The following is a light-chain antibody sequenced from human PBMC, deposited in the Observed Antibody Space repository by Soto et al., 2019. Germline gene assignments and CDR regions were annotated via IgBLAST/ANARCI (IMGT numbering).Light chain of an antibody. V-gene: IGKV3-15*01. CDR1: QDIGNY. Sequence: MTQSPSSLSASVGDRVTITCQASQDIGNYLNWYQQKPGQAPRLLIYDASTRATGFPARFSGSGSGTEFTLTISSLQSEDFAVYYCQQYNNWPGTFGQGTKVDIK. CDR3: QQYNNWPGT. J-gene: IGKJ1*01. CDR2: DAS.